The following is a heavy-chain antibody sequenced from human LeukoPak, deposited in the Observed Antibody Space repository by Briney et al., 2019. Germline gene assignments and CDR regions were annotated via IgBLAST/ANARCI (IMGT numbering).Heavy chain of an antibody. Sequence: GGSLRLSCAASGFTFSSYGMHWVRQAPGKGLEWVAFIRYDGSNKYYADSVKGRFTISRDNSKNTLYLQMNSLRAEDTAVYYCAKDPGWELRLDYMDVWGKGTTVTVSS. CDR2: IRYDGSNK. CDR3: AKDPGWELRLDYMDV. CDR1: GFTFSSYG. D-gene: IGHD1-26*01. V-gene: IGHV3-30*02. J-gene: IGHJ6*03.